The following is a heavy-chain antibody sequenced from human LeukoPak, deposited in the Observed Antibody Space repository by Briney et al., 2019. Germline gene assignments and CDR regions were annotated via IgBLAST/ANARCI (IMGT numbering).Heavy chain of an antibody. CDR1: GFTFSNYA. J-gene: IGHJ4*02. Sequence: GGSLRLSCAASGFTFSNYAMNWVRQAPGRGLEWVSAISGSGGSTYYADSVKGRFTISRGNSKNTLYLQMNSLRAEDTAIYYCAKGSHFDYWGQGTLVTVSS. V-gene: IGHV3-23*01. CDR3: AKGSHFDY. CDR2: ISGSGGST.